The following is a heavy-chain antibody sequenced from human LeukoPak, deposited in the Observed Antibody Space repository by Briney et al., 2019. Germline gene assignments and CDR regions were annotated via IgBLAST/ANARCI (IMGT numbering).Heavy chain of an antibody. CDR3: ARGAWDCGGDCYGAGYFDY. CDR2: ISSSSSYI. D-gene: IGHD2-21*02. V-gene: IGHV3-21*01. CDR1: GFTFSSYS. Sequence: GGSLRLSCAASGFTFSSYSMNWVRQAPGKWLEWVSSISSSSSYIYYADSVKGRFTISRDNAKNSLYLQMNSLRAEDTAVYYCARGAWDCGGDCYGAGYFDYWGQGTLVTVSS. J-gene: IGHJ4*02.